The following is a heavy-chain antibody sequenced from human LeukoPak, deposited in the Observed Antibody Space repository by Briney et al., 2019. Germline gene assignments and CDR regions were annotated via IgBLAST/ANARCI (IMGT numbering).Heavy chain of an antibody. CDR3: AKVGKDNYNYYY. CDR2: ISGSDGAT. V-gene: IGHV3-23*01. Sequence: GGSLRLSCAASGFTFSSYSMNWVRQAPGKGLEWVSVISGSDGATYYADSVKGRCIISRDNPKNTLYLQMNSLRAEDTAVYYCAKVGKDNYNYYYWGQGALVTVSS. CDR1: GFTFSSYS. J-gene: IGHJ4*02. D-gene: IGHD5-24*01.